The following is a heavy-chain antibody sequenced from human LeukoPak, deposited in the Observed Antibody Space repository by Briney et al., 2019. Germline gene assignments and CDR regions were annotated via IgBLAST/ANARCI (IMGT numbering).Heavy chain of an antibody. J-gene: IGHJ6*03. CDR3: ARATEGRDGYPYYYMDV. Sequence: SETLSLTCTVSGGSISSYYWSWIRQPPGKGLEWIGYIYYSGSTNYNPSLKSRVTISVDTSKNQFSLKLSSVTAADTAVYYCARATEGRDGYPYYYMDVWGKGTTVTVSS. CDR1: GGSISSYY. D-gene: IGHD5-24*01. V-gene: IGHV4-59*01. CDR2: IYYSGST.